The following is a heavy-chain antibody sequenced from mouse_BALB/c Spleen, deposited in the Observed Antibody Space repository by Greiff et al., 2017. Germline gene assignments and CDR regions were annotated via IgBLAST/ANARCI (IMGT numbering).Heavy chain of an antibody. V-gene: IGHV5-4*02. CDR1: GFTFSDYY. D-gene: IGHD6-1*01. J-gene: IGHJ2*01. CDR2: ISDGGSYT. CDR3: ARGVGLANYFDY. Sequence: EVKLVESGGGLVKPGGSLKLSCAASGFTFSDYYMYWVRQTPEKRLEWVATISDGGSYTYYPDSVKGRFTISRDNAKNNLYLQMSSLKSEDTAMYYCARGVGLANYFDYWGQGTTLTVSS.